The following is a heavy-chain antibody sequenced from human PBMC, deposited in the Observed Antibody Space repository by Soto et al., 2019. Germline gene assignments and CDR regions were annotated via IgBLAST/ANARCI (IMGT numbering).Heavy chain of an antibody. CDR2: IYYSGST. Sequence: SETLSLTCTVPGGSISSYYWSWIRQPPGKGLEWIGYIYYSGSTNYNPSLKSRVTISVDTSKNQFSLKLSSVTAADTAVYYCARGVVVVAAEPDYYYYMDVWGKGTTVTVS. V-gene: IGHV4-59*01. J-gene: IGHJ6*03. D-gene: IGHD2-15*01. CDR3: ARGVVVVAAEPDYYYYMDV. CDR1: GGSISSYY.